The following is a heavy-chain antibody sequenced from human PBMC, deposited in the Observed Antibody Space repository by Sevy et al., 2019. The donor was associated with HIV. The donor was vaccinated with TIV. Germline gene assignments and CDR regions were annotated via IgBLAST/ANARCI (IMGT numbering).Heavy chain of an antibody. CDR3: AKDHDYDLLTCGPFDI. D-gene: IGHD3-9*01. V-gene: IGHV3-23*01. CDR2: ISGSGDSR. Sequence: GGSLRLSCAASGFTFSSYANSWVRQAPGKGLEWVSGISGSGDSRYYADAVKGRFTIFRDNSKNTLYLQMNSLRADDTAVYYCAKDHDYDLLTCGPFDIWGHGTMVTVSS. J-gene: IGHJ3*02. CDR1: GFTFSSYA.